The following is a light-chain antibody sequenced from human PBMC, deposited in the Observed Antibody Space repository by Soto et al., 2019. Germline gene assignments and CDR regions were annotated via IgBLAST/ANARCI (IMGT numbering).Light chain of an antibody. J-gene: IGKJ2*01. CDR1: QSVSSN. CDR3: QPYNNWPPMYT. Sequence: EIVMTQSPATLSVSPGERATLSCRASQSVSSNLAWYQHKPGQTPRLLIYGASTRATGIPARFSGSGSGTEVTLTISSLQSEDFAVYYCQPYNNWPPMYTFGQGTKLEIK. CDR2: GAS. V-gene: IGKV3-15*01.